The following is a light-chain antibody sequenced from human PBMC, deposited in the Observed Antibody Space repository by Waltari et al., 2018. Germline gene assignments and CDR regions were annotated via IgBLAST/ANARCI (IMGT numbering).Light chain of an antibody. CDR3: QENNHWPPVWT. CDR1: QSVSSN. J-gene: IGKJ1*01. V-gene: IGKV3-15*01. Sequence: EIVLTQSPATLSVSPGERVTLSCGASQSVSSNLAWYQQKPGQAPRLIIYAASNRATGIPARFSGSGSGTEFTLTISSLQSEDFAVYYCQENNHWPPVWTFGQGTNVEIK. CDR2: AAS.